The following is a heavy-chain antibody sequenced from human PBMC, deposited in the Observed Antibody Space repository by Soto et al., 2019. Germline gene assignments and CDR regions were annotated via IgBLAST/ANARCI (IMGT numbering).Heavy chain of an antibody. J-gene: IGHJ4*02. V-gene: IGHV3-72*01. CDR2: SRHKANSYST. D-gene: IGHD1-26*01. Sequence: EVQLVESGGGLVQPGGSLRLSCAASGFTFSDHYMDWVRQAPGKGLEWVGRSRHKANSYSTEYAASGKGRFAISRDESKNSLYLQMNSLKTEDTAVYYCARFSGSYTGGLDYWGQGTLVTVSS. CDR1: GFTFSDHY. CDR3: ARFSGSYTGGLDY.